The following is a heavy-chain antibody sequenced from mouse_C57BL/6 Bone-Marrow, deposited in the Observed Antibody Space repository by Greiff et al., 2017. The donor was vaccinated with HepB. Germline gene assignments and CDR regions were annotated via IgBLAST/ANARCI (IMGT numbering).Heavy chain of an antibody. Sequence: VQLQQSGAELVRPGTSVKVSCKASGYAFTNYLIEWVKQRPGQGLEWIGVINPGSGGTNYNEKFKGKATLTADKSSSTAYMQLSCLTSEDSSVYFCLAGSFDYWGQGTTLTVSS. V-gene: IGHV1-54*01. D-gene: IGHD3-3*01. CDR3: LAGSFDY. J-gene: IGHJ2*01. CDR2: INPGSGGT. CDR1: GYAFTNYL.